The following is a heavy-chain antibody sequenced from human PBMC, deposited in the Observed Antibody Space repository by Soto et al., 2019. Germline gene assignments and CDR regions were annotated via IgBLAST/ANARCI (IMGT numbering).Heavy chain of an antibody. D-gene: IGHD1-7*01. CDR2: IIPIFGTA. CDR3: ARPYNWNYGTYYYYGMDV. J-gene: IGHJ6*02. V-gene: IGHV1-69*13. CDR1: GGTFSSYA. Sequence: SLKVSCKASGGTFSSYAISWVRQAPGQGLEWMGGIIPIFGTANYAQKFQGRVTITADESTSTAYMELSSLRSEDTAVYYCARPYNWNYGTYYYYGMDVWGQGTTVTVSS.